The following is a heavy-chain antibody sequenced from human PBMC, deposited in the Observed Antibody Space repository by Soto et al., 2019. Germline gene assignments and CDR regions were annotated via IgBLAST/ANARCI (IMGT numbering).Heavy chain of an antibody. Sequence: QLQLQESGPGLVKPSETLSLTCTVSGGSISSSSYYWGWIRQPPGKGREWIGSIYYSGSTYYNPSLRSRVAIAVDTSKNHFALKLISVTAADTAVYYCARRIRSLFGFDYWGQGTLVTVSS. V-gene: IGHV4-39*01. CDR1: GGSISSSSYY. CDR3: ARRIRSLFGFDY. J-gene: IGHJ4*02. CDR2: IYYSGST. D-gene: IGHD3-16*01.